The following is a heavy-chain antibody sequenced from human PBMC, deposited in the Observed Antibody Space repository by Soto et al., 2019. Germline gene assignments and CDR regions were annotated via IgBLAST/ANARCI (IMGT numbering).Heavy chain of an antibody. CDR2: ISSSSSYI. J-gene: IGHJ4*02. CDR3: ARTMRFGELLSGADY. Sequence: GESLKISCAASGFTFSSYSMNWVRQAPGKGLEWVSSISSSSSYIYYADSVKGRFTISRDNAKNSLYLQMNSLRAEDTAVYYCARTMRFGELLSGADYWGQGTLVTVSS. V-gene: IGHV3-21*01. D-gene: IGHD3-10*01. CDR1: GFTFSSYS.